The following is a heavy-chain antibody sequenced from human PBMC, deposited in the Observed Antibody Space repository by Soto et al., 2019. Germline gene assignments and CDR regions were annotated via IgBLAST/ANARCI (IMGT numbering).Heavy chain of an antibody. J-gene: IGHJ6*02. CDR1: GFTFSSYW. CDR2: INSDGSST. Sequence: GGSLRLSCAASGFTFSSYWMHWVRQAPGKGLVWVSRINSDGSSTSYADSVKGRFTISRDNAKNTLYLQMNSLRAEDTAVYYCARDSGPGTRWFGESHPDYYYYYGMDVWGQGTTVTVSS. V-gene: IGHV3-74*01. CDR3: ARDSGPGTRWFGESHPDYYYYYGMDV. D-gene: IGHD3-10*01.